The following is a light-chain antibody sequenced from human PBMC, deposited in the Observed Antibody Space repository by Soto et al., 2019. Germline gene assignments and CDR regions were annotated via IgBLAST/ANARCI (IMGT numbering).Light chain of an antibody. CDR3: QQYGSSPWT. CDR2: EAS. V-gene: IGKV3-11*01. J-gene: IGKJ1*01. Sequence: EIVLTQSPATLSLSPGERATLSCRASQSVSSYLAWYQQKPGQAPRLLMYEASNRATGIPARFSGGGSGTDFTLTISSLEPEDFAVYYCQQYGSSPWTFGQGTKVDIK. CDR1: QSVSSY.